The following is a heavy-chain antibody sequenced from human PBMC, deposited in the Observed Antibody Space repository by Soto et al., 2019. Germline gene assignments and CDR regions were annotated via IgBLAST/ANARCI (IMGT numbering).Heavy chain of an antibody. CDR2: ISAYNGNT. CDR1: GYTFTSYG. D-gene: IGHD3-10*01. Sequence: ASVKVSCKASGYTFTSYGISWVRQAPGQGLEWMGWISAYNGNTNYAQKLQGRVTMTTDTSTSAGYMELRSLRSDDTAVYYCAMRGADEFITMVRGVITENYYYYYMDVWGKGTTVTVSS. V-gene: IGHV1-18*01. J-gene: IGHJ6*03. CDR3: AMRGADEFITMVRGVITENYYYYYMDV.